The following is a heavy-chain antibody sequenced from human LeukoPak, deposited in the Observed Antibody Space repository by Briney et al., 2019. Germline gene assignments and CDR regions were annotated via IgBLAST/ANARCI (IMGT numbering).Heavy chain of an antibody. V-gene: IGHV1-2*03. CDR1: GYTFTGYY. CDR3: ATVIGRSSSLFLAPWRRNYYYYYGMDV. J-gene: IGHJ6*02. CDR2: INPNSGGT. D-gene: IGHD6-6*01. Sequence: LGASVKVSCKASGYTFTGYYMHWVRQAPGQGLEWMGWINPNSGGTDYAQKFQGRVTMTEDTSTDTAYMELSSLRSEDTAVYYCATVIGRSSSLFLAPWRRNYYYYYGMDVWGQGTTVTVSS.